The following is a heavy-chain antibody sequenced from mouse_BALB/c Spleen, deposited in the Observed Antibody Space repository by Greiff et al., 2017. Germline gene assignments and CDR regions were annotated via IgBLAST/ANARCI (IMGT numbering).Heavy chain of an antibody. V-gene: IGHV14-3*02. CDR3: ALIYYYGRGFAY. CDR1: GFNIKDTY. J-gene: IGHJ3*01. Sequence: EVKVVESGAELVKPGASVKLSCTASGFNIKDTYMPWVKQRPEQGLEWIGWIDPANGNTKYDPKFQGKATITADTSSNTAYLQLSSLTSEDTAVYYCALIYYYGRGFAYWGQGTLVTVSA. D-gene: IGHD1-1*01. CDR2: IDPANGNT.